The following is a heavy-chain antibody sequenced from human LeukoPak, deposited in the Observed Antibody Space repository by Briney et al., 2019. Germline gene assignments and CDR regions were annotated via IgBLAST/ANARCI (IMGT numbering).Heavy chain of an antibody. V-gene: IGHV1-18*04. CDR3: ARDGAPFEVRGVITFGY. CDR2: ISAYNGNT. CDR1: GYTFTSYY. D-gene: IGHD3-10*01. Sequence: ASVKVSCKASGYTFTSYYMHWVRQAPGQGLEWMGWISAYNGNTNYAQKLQGRVTMTTDTSTSTAYMELRSLRSDDTAVYYCARDGAPFEVRGVITFGYWGQGTLVTVSS. J-gene: IGHJ4*02.